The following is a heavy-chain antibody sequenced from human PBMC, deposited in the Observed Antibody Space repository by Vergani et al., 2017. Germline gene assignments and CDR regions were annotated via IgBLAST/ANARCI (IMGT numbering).Heavy chain of an antibody. CDR1: GFTFSSYA. J-gene: IGHJ4*02. V-gene: IGHV3-23*04. CDR3: AKNSKSIAVAGASVLPN. D-gene: IGHD6-19*01. CDR2: ISGSGGST. Sequence: EVQLVESGGGVVQPGGSLRLSCAASGFTFSSYAMSWVRQAPGKGLEWVSAISGSGGSTYYADSVKGRFTISRDNSKNTLYLQMNSLRAEDAAVYYCAKNSKSIAVAGASVLPNWGQGTLVTVSS.